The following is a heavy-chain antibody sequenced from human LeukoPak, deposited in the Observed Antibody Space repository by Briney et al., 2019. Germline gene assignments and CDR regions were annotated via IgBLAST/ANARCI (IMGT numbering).Heavy chain of an antibody. D-gene: IGHD4-23*01. CDR3: AAGLRWFAY. V-gene: IGHV3-74*01. CDR1: GFTFSAYW. J-gene: IGHJ4*02. Sequence: PGGSLRLSCAASGFTFSAYWMHWVRQVPGEGLVWVSRINSDGYSIAYADSVKGRFTISRDNAKNSLYLQMNSLRAEDTAVYYCAAGLRWFAYWGQGTVVTVSS. CDR2: INSDGYSI.